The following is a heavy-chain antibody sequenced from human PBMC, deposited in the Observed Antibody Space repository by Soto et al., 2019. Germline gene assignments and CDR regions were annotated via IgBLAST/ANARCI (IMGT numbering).Heavy chain of an antibody. CDR1: GFTFTTYA. J-gene: IGHJ3*02. CDR3: AKDYSSGYYSFDI. CDR2: ISSGGDT. Sequence: EVQLLESGGGLVQPGGSLRLSCAPSGFTFTTYAMSWVRQAPGKGLEWVSSISSGGDTYYADSVKGRFTISRDSSKHTLYLQMNNLRAEDTATYYCAKDYSSGYYSFDIWGRGTMVTVSS. D-gene: IGHD3-22*01. V-gene: IGHV3-23*01.